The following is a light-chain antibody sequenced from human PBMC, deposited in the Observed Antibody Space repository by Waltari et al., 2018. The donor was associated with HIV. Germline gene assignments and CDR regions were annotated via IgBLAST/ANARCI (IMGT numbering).Light chain of an antibody. CDR3: SSFAGSDNRVV. CDR2: EVN. J-gene: IGLJ2*01. CDR1: SSDIGGYNF. V-gene: IGLV2-8*01. Sequence: QSALTQPPSASGSPGQSVTISCTGASSDIGGYNFVSWYQQHPDKAPKLIIYEVNKRPSGVPGRFSGAKSGNVASLTVSGLQDDDGADYFCSSFAGSDNRVVFGGGTRLTVL.